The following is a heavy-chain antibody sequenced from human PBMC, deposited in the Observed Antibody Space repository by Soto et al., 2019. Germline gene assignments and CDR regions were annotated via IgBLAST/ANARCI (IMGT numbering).Heavy chain of an antibody. CDR2: IDPSDSYT. V-gene: IGHV5-10-1*01. CDR3: ASAEIGGYSYGERGDAFDI. D-gene: IGHD5-18*01. Sequence: PGESLKISCKGSGYSFTSYWISWVRQMPGKGLEWMGRIDPSDSYTNYSPSFQGHVTISADKSISTAYLQWSSLKASDTAMYYCASAEIGGYSYGERGDAFDIWGQGTMVTVSS. J-gene: IGHJ3*02. CDR1: GYSFTSYW.